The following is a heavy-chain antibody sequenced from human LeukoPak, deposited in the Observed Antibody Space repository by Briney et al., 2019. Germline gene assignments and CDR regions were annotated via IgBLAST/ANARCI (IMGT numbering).Heavy chain of an antibody. V-gene: IGHV3-74*01. J-gene: IGHJ4*02. D-gene: IGHD2/OR15-2a*01. CDR2: MNSDGSTI. CDR3: ATAGYYRFDS. Sequence: GGSLRLSCAAAGFTFSTSWIDWVRHTPGKGLVWVSRMNSDGSTINYADSVKGRFTISRDNARNTLYLQINSLRAEDTAVYYCATAGYYRFDSWGQGTLVTVSS. CDR1: GFTFSTSW.